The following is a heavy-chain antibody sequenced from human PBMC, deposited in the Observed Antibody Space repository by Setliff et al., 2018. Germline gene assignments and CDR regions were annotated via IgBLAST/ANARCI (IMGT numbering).Heavy chain of an antibody. V-gene: IGHV4-38-2*02. CDR3: AKDKYSFGSGIYWNSFDH. J-gene: IGHJ3*01. CDR2: IYHSGSA. Sequence: SETLSLTCAVSGYSISSDHYWGWIRQPPGKGLEWIGSIYHSGSAYYNPSLKSRVTISVDTSKNQFSLKLSSVTAADTAVYYCAKDKYSFGSGIYWNSFDHWGQGTMVTVSS. D-gene: IGHD3-10*01. CDR1: GYSISSDHY.